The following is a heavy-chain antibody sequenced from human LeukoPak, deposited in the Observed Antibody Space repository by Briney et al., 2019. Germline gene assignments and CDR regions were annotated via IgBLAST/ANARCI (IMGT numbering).Heavy chain of an antibody. D-gene: IGHD3-16*01. Sequence: SETLSLTCTVSGGSISRYYWSWIRQPPGKGLEWIGYIHYSGSTNYNPSLKSRVTISIDTSKDQFSLKLSSVTAADTAVYFCARHSLRGNDAFDIWGQGTLVTVSS. V-gene: IGHV4-59*08. CDR2: IHYSGST. J-gene: IGHJ3*02. CDR3: ARHSLRGNDAFDI. CDR1: GGSISRYY.